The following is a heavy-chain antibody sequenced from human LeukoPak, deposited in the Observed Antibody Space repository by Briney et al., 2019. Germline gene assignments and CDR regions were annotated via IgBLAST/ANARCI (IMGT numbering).Heavy chain of an antibody. CDR3: VREGNELLSKYFDY. V-gene: IGHV1-2*02. J-gene: IGHJ4*02. D-gene: IGHD2-21*02. CDR2: INPHSGGT. Sequence: GASVKLSCKASGFTFTGHYIHWVRQAPGQGHEWMGYINPHSGGTSSPQTFQGRVTMTTDTSISAVYLELSSLTSNDTAMYYCVREGNELLSKYFDYWGQGSLVTVSS. CDR1: GFTFTGHY.